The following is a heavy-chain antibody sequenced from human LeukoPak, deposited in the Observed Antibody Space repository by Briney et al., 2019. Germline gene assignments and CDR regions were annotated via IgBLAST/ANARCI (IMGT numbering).Heavy chain of an antibody. J-gene: IGHJ3*02. D-gene: IGHD6-19*01. V-gene: IGHV3-21*01. CDR1: RFTFSSYS. CDR2: ISSSSSYI. Sequence: GGSLRLSCAASRFTFSSYSMNWVRQAPGKGLEWVSSISSSSSYIYYADSVKGRFTISRDNAKNSLYLQMNSLRAEDTAVYYCARGGQWLVPDAFDIWGQGTMVTVYS. CDR3: ARGGQWLVPDAFDI.